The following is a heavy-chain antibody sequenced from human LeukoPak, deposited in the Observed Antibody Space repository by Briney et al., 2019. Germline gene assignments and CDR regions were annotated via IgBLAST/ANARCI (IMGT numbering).Heavy chain of an antibody. Sequence: SETLSLTCAVYGGSFSGYYWSWIRQPPGKGLEWIGEINHSGSTNYNPSLKSRVTISVDTSKNQFSLKLSSVTAADTAVYHCARPQGSSSSFHYWGQGTLVTVSS. J-gene: IGHJ4*02. D-gene: IGHD6-13*01. V-gene: IGHV4-34*01. CDR3: ARPQGSSSSFHY. CDR2: INHSGST. CDR1: GGSFSGYY.